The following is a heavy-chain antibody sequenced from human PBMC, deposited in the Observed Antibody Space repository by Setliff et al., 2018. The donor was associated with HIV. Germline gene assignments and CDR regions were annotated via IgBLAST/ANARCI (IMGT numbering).Heavy chain of an antibody. Sequence: PGGSLRLSCAASGFTFSRYWMSWARQAPGKGLEWVANIKQDGSEKYYVDPVKGRFTVSRDNARNSLYLQMNGLRAEDTAVYYCGRSHFGSTTYCGMDVWGQGTTVTVSS. CDR3: GRSHFGSTTYCGMDV. CDR1: GFTFSRYW. CDR2: IKQDGSEK. V-gene: IGHV3-7*01. D-gene: IGHD3-10*01. J-gene: IGHJ6*02.